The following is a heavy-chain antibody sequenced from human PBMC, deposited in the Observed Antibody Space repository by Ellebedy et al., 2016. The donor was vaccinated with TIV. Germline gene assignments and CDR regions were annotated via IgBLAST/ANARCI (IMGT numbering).Heavy chain of an antibody. Sequence: PGGSLRLSCAASGFTFSTYWLSWVRQAPGKGLEWVANIKEDGSEKNYVDSVKGRFTISRDNAKNSLYLQMNSLRVEDMAVYYCARGGPDSDYWGQGTLVTVSS. CDR1: GFTFSTYW. J-gene: IGHJ4*02. CDR2: IKEDGSEK. V-gene: IGHV3-7*03. CDR3: ARGGPDSDY.